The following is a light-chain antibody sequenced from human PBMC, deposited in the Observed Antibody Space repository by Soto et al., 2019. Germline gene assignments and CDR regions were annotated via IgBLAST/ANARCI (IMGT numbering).Light chain of an antibody. CDR2: SNN. V-gene: IGLV1-44*01. CDR1: TSNIGSNT. Sequence: QSVLTQPPSASGTPGQRVTISCSGSTSNIGSNTVNWYQQLPGTAPKLLIYSNNQRPSGVPDRFSGSTSGTSASLAISGLQSEDEDDYYCAAWDDSLSGYVFGTGTKVTVL. J-gene: IGLJ1*01. CDR3: AAWDDSLSGYV.